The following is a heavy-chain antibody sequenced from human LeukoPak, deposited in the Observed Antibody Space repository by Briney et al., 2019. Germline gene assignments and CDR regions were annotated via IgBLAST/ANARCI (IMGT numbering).Heavy chain of an antibody. V-gene: IGHV3-30*18. J-gene: IGHJ4*02. CDR1: GFIFSDHY. D-gene: IGHD4/OR15-4a*01. CDR2: SAHDEVGK. CDR3: AKDRGYGEHEPFES. Sequence: GGSLRLSCAASGFIFSDHYMDWVRQAPGKGLEWVAVSAHDEVGKQFADSVKGRFTLSRDNSRDSVHLQMNRLRDEDTAVYYCAKDRGYGEHEPFESWGQGSLVTVSS.